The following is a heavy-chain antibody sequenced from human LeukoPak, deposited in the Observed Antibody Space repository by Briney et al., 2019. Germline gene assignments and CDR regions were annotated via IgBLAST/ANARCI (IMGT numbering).Heavy chain of an antibody. J-gene: IGHJ3*02. CDR3: ARAPGPLPGGALALLGAFDI. CDR2: IYYIGTT. Sequence: PSETLSLTCTVSGGSITRGGDYWTWIRQHPGKGLEWIGYIYYIGTTYYNKSLKSRVTIAVDTSKNQFSLKVKSVTDADTAVYYCARAPGPLPGGALALLGAFDIWGQGTKVAVSS. D-gene: IGHD3-10*01. V-gene: IGHV4-31*03. CDR1: GGSITRGGDY.